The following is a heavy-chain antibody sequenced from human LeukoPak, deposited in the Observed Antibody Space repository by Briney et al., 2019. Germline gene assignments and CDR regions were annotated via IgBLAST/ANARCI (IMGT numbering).Heavy chain of an antibody. Sequence: ASVKVSCKASAYTFTGYYMHWVRQAPGQGLEWMGWINPNSGGTNYAQKFQGRVTMTRDTSISTAYMELSRLRSDDTAVYYCARVAYSSSWYGDNWFDPWGQGTLVTVSS. V-gene: IGHV1-2*02. CDR3: ARVAYSSSWYGDNWFDP. D-gene: IGHD6-13*01. CDR1: AYTFTGYY. CDR2: INPNSGGT. J-gene: IGHJ5*02.